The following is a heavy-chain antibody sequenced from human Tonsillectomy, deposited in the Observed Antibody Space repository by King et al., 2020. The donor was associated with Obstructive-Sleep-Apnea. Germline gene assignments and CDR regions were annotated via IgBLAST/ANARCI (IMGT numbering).Heavy chain of an antibody. V-gene: IGHV3-43*01. CDR1: GFTFDDFT. Sequence: VQLVESGGVVVQPGGSLRLSCAASGFTFDDFTMYWVRQAPGKGLEWVALISWDGGSTNYADSVEGRFIISRDNSKNSLYLQMNSLRTEDTALYYCAKGYCSGNSCPPASWGQGTLVTVSS. CDR2: ISWDGGST. CDR3: AKGYCSGNSCPPAS. J-gene: IGHJ5*02. D-gene: IGHD2-15*01.